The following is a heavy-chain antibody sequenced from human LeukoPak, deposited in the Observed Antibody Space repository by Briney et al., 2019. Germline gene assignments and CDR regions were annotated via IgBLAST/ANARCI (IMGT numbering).Heavy chain of an antibody. V-gene: IGHV1-18*01. J-gene: IGHJ5*02. CDR2: ISAYNGNT. CDR3: ARWYYYDSSGYYLEYWFDP. CDR1: GYTFTSYG. D-gene: IGHD3-22*01. Sequence: ASVKVSCKASGYTFTSYGISWVRQAPGQGLEWMGWISAYNGNTNYAQKLQGRVTMTTGTSTSTAYMELRSLRSDDTAVYYCARWYYYDSSGYYLEYWFDPWGQGTLVTVSS.